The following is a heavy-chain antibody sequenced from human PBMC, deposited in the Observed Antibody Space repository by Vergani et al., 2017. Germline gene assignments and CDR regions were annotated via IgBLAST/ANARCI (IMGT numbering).Heavy chain of an antibody. V-gene: IGHV4-59*01. Sequence: QVQLQESGPGLVKPSETLSLTCTVSGGSISSYYWSWIRQPPGKGLEWIGYIYYSGSTNYNPSLKSRVTISVDTSKNQFSLKLSSVTAADTAVYYCASYYDRLDYWGQGTLVTVSS. J-gene: IGHJ4*02. CDR2: IYYSGST. CDR3: ASYYDRLDY. D-gene: IGHD3-16*01. CDR1: GGSISSYY.